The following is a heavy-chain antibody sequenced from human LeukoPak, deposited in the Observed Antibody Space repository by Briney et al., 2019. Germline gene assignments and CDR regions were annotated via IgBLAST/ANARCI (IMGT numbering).Heavy chain of an antibody. V-gene: IGHV3-23*01. CDR3: AKFRGYSYGPIGY. Sequence: PGGSLRLSCAASGFTFSNYAMSWVRQAPGKGLEWVSAISGSASSTYHADSVKGRFTISRDNSKNTLYLQMNSLRAEDTAVYYCAKFRGYSYGPIGYWGQGTLVTVSS. J-gene: IGHJ4*02. CDR1: GFTFSNYA. D-gene: IGHD5-18*01. CDR2: ISGSASST.